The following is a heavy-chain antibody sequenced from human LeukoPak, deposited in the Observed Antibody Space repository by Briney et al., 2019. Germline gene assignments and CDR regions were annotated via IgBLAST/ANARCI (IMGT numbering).Heavy chain of an antibody. J-gene: IGHJ6*03. V-gene: IGHV4-34*01. Sequence: SETLSLTCAVYGGSFSGYYWSWIRQPPGKGLEWIGEINHSGSTNYNPSLKSRVTISVDTSKNQFSLKLSSVTAADTAVYYCARGPPDCSSTSCYVDYYYYYMDVWGKGTTVTVSS. CDR2: INHSGST. CDR1: GGSFSGYY. D-gene: IGHD2-2*01. CDR3: ARGPPDCSSTSCYVDYYYYYMDV.